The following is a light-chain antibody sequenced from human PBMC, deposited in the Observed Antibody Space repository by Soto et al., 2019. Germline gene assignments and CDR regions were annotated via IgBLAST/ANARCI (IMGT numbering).Light chain of an antibody. CDR3: QQYSKSPLT. CDR2: GAS. CDR1: ESVSNNY. Sequence: EIVLTHSPDTLSLSPGERATLSCRASESVSNNYLAWYQQKPGQAPRLVIYGASSRATGIPDRFSGSGSGTVFTLTISRLEPEDFAVYYCQQYSKSPLTFGQGTKVEIK. J-gene: IGKJ1*01. V-gene: IGKV3-20*01.